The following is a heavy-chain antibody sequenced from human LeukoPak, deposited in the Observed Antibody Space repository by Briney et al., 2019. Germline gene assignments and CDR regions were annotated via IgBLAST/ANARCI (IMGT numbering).Heavy chain of an antibody. V-gene: IGHV3-30*18. J-gene: IGHJ4*02. CDR2: ISYDGSNK. Sequence: SGRSLRLSCAASGFTFSSYGMHCVRQAPGKGLEWGGVISYDGSNKYYADSVKGRFTISRDNSKNTLYLQMNSLRAEDTAVYYCAKLATSGYPDYWGQGTLVTVSS. CDR3: AKLATSGYPDY. D-gene: IGHD3-22*01. CDR1: GFTFSSYG.